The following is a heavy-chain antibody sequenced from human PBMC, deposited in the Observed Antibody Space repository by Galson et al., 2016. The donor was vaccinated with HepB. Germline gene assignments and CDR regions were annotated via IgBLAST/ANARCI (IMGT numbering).Heavy chain of an antibody. Sequence: PALVKPTQTLTLTCTFSGFSLSPSEVAVGWIRQPPGKALEWLAITYCDDATRYNASLKSRLTVNKDTSKNQVVLKMTNMDPVDTGTYYCAHSLSTVGGFDPWGQGTLVTVSS. CDR2: TYCDDAT. D-gene: IGHD1-26*01. V-gene: IGHV2-5*02. CDR1: GFSLSPSEVA. J-gene: IGHJ5*02. CDR3: AHSLSTVGGFDP.